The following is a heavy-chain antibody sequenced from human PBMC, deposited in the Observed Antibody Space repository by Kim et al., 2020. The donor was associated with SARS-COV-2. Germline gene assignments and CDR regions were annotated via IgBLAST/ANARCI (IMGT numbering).Heavy chain of an antibody. Sequence: SETLSLTCTVSGGSISSYYWSWIRQPPGKGLEWIGYIYYSGSTNYNPSLKSRVTISVDTSKNQFSLKLSSVTAADTAVYYCARVKVREANFAVIAEYYFDYGGQGTLVTVSS. J-gene: IGHJ4*02. CDR1: GGSISSYY. CDR2: IYYSGST. CDR3: ARVKVREANFAVIAEYYFDY. V-gene: IGHV4-59*01. D-gene: IGHD3-10*01.